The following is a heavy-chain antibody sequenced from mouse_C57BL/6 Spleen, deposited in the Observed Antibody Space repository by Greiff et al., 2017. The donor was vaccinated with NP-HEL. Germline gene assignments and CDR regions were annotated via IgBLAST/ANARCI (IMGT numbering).Heavy chain of an antibody. CDR1: GYTFTSYT. CDR3: ARHYGSDYYDY. CDR2: INPSSGYT. Sequence: QVQLQQSGAELARPGASVKMSCKASGYTFTSYTMHWVKQRPGQGLEWIGYINPSSGYTKYNQKFKDKATLTADKSSSTAYMQLSSLTSEDSAGYCCARHYGSDYYDYWGQGTTLTVSS. D-gene: IGHD1-1*01. V-gene: IGHV1-4*01. J-gene: IGHJ2*01.